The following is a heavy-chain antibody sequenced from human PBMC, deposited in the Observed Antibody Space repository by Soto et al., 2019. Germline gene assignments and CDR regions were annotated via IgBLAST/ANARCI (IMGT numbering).Heavy chain of an antibody. CDR1: GGSINSGGYY. CDR3: ARCRDAFGFDT. J-gene: IGHJ4*02. V-gene: IGHV4-31*03. D-gene: IGHD2-15*01. CDR2: IHYRGRT. Sequence: QVQLQESGPGLVKPSETLSLTCNVSGGSINSGGYYWGWIRQHPGKGLEWIGYIHYRGRTSYNPSLQSRVSISLDMSGHHFSLKLTSVTAADTAVYYFARCRDAFGFDTCGQGTRVTVSS.